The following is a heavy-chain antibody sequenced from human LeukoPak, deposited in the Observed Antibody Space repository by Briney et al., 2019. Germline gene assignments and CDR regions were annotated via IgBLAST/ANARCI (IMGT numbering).Heavy chain of an antibody. CDR2: IHYIGST. CDR1: GGSTSSYY. D-gene: IGHD4-17*01. CDR3: ARALAGDFRHFDR. V-gene: IGHV4-59*01. Sequence: PPETLSLTCTVSGGSTSSYYWYWIRQPPGKGLEWIGYIHYIGSTNYNPSLKSRVTISVDTSKNQFSLKLSSVTAADTAVYYCARALAGDFRHFDRWGRGTLFTVSS. J-gene: IGHJ2*01.